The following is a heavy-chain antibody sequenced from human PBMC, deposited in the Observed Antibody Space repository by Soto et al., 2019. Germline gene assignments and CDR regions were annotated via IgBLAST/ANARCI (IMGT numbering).Heavy chain of an antibody. CDR1: GGTLSSYA. Sequence: GXSVKVSCKASGGTLSSYAISWVRQAPGQGLEWMGGIIPIFGTANYAQKFQGRVTITADESTSTAYMELSSLRSEDTAVYYCASVLSGYPRDFDYWGQGTLVTVSS. CDR2: IIPIFGTA. V-gene: IGHV1-69*13. D-gene: IGHD3-22*01. J-gene: IGHJ4*02. CDR3: ASVLSGYPRDFDY.